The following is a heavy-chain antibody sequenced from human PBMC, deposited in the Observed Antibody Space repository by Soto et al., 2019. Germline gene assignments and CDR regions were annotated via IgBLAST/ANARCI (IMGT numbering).Heavy chain of an antibody. CDR3: AKDRYCSSTNCYAGFDY. D-gene: IGHD2-2*01. V-gene: IGHV3-23*01. CDR2: TSGSGGRT. CDR1: GFTFSSYA. J-gene: IGHJ4*02. Sequence: EVQLLESGGGLVQLGGSLRLSCAASGFTFSSYAMSWVRQAPGKGLEWVSVTSGSGGRTYYADPVKGRFTISRDNSENMLYLQMNSLRAEDTAVYYCAKDRYCSSTNCYAGFDYWAQGALVTVSS.